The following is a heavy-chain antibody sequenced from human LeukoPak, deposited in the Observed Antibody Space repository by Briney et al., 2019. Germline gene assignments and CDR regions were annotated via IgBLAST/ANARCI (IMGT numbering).Heavy chain of an antibody. D-gene: IGHD6-13*01. J-gene: IGHJ6*02. CDR1: GFTFDDYA. Sequence: GGALRLSCAASGFTFDDYAMRCGRQAPGKGLEWGSEISWNSGSIGYADSVKGRSTISRDNAKNSLYLQMTSLRAEDTDLYYCAKDRIAAAGYYYYGMDVWGQGTTVTVSS. V-gene: IGHV3-9*01. CDR2: ISWNSGSI. CDR3: AKDRIAAAGYYYYGMDV.